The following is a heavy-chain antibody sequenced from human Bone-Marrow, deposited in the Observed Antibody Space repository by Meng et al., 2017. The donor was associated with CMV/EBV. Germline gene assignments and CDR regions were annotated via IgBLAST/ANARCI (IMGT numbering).Heavy chain of an antibody. D-gene: IGHD2-8*01. Sequence: ASVKVSCKASGYTFTSYGISWVRQAPGQGLEWMGWISAYNGNTQCAQKFQGRVTMTTDTSTSTAYMELRSLRSEDTAVNYCARVAHFTYGRLLDYWGQGTLVTVSS. CDR2: ISAYNGNT. J-gene: IGHJ4*02. CDR1: GYTFTSYG. V-gene: IGHV1-18*01. CDR3: ARVAHFTYGRLLDY.